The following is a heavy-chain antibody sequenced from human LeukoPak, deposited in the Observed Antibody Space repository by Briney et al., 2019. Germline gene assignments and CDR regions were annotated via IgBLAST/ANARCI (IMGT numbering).Heavy chain of an antibody. CDR2: IKSKTDGGTT. V-gene: IGHV3-15*07. Sequence: GGSLRLSCAASGFTFSNAWMNWVRQAPGKGLEWVGRIKSKTDGGTTDYAAPVKGRFTISRDDSKNTPYLQMNSLKTEDTAVYYCTTDRPTYLWFGELLQRYYYYYGMDVWGQGTTVTVSS. CDR3: TTDRPTYLWFGELLQRYYYYYGMDV. D-gene: IGHD3-10*01. J-gene: IGHJ6*02. CDR1: GFTFSNAW.